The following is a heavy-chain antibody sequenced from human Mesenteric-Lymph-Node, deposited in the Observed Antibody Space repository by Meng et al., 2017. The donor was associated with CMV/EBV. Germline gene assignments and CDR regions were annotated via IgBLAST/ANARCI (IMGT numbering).Heavy chain of an antibody. Sequence: SETLSLTCTVSGASISSNYWSWSRRPPGKGLEYIGSISSTGYLEYSPSLKGRVTISVDTSKNQFSLKLSSVTAADTAVYYCASTGAIRFLEWLPAFDIWGQGTMVTVSS. CDR2: ISSTGYL. J-gene: IGHJ3*02. V-gene: IGHV4-4*09. CDR3: ASTGAIRFLEWLPAFDI. D-gene: IGHD3-3*01. CDR1: GASISSNY.